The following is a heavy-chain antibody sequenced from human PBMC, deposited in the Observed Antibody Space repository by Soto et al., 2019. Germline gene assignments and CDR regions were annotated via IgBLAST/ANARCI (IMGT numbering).Heavy chain of an antibody. CDR1: GGSISDYY. Sequence: PSETLSLTCTVSGGSISDYYWSWIRRPPGKGLEWIGYISFSGSTRYNPSLKSRVTISVDTSKKQFSLRLNSVTAADTAVYYCARGAPGTSNAFDIWGQGTMVTVSS. CDR2: ISFSGST. J-gene: IGHJ3*02. V-gene: IGHV4-59*01. CDR3: ARGAPGTSNAFDI.